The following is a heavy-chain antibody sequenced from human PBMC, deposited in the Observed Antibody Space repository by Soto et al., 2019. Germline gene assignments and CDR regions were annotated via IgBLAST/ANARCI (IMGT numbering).Heavy chain of an antibody. J-gene: IGHJ4*02. CDR2: ISSSSSYI. D-gene: IGHD2-15*01. V-gene: IGHV3-21*01. Sequence: EVQLVESGGGLVKPGGSLRLSCAASGFTFSSYSMNWVRQAAGKGLEWVSSISSSSSYIYYADSVKGRFTISRDNAKNSLYLQMNSLRAEDTAVYYCARDALGYCSGGSCYFNDYWGQGTLVTVSS. CDR1: GFTFSSYS. CDR3: ARDALGYCSGGSCYFNDY.